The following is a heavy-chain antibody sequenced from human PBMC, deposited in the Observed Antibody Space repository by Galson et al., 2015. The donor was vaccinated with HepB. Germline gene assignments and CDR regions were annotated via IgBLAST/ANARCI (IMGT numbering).Heavy chain of an antibody. CDR2: IIPIFGTA. J-gene: IGHJ4*02. CDR3: ASRGGAWLTEDY. D-gene: IGHD6-19*01. Sequence: SVKVSCKASGGTFSSYAISWVRQAPGQGLEWMGGIIPIFGTANYAQKFQGRVTITADESTSTAYMELSSLRSEDTAVYYCASRGGAWLTEDYWGQGTLVTVSS. V-gene: IGHV1-69*13. CDR1: GGTFSSYA.